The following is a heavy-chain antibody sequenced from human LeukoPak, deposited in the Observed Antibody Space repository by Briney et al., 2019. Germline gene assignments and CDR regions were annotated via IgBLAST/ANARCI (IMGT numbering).Heavy chain of an antibody. CDR1: GFTFSRYW. J-gene: IGHJ4*02. V-gene: IGHV3-74*01. CDR3: AKDEGWLPFDY. CDR2: IDSDESTT. Sequence: GGSLRLSCAASGFTFSRYWMHWVRQAPGKGLVWVSRIDSDESTTSYADSVKGRFTISRDNSKNTLYLQMNSLRAEDRAVYYCAKDEGWLPFDYWGQGTLVTVSS. D-gene: IGHD5-12*01.